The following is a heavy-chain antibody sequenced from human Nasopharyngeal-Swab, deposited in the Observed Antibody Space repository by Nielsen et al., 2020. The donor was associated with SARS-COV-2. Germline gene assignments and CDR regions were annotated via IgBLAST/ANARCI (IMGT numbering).Heavy chain of an antibody. CDR1: GFTFSSYG. CDR2: ISGADDST. V-gene: IGHV3-23*01. D-gene: IGHD5-12*01. CDR3: AKDRDSGDDSGEYYHYYGMDV. Sequence: GESLKISCAASGFTFSSYGMHWVRQAPGRGLEWVSAISGADDSTKYADSVKGRFTISRDNSKNTLDLQMNSLRAEDTAMYYCAKDRDSGDDSGEYYHYYGMDVWGQGTSVTVS. J-gene: IGHJ6*02.